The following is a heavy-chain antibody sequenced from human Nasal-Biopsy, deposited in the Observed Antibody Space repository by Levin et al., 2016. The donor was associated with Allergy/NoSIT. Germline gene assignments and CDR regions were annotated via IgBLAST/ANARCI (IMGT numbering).Heavy chain of an antibody. CDR2: IGGPGDTT. V-gene: IGHV3-23*01. CDR1: GFSFRSYA. J-gene: IGHJ6*03. CDR3: ATDSTSVSVSHDYLYMDV. Sequence: GGSLRLSCAASGFSFRSYAMSWVRQAPGKGLEWVAGIGGPGDTTSYADSVKGRFTISRDSWKNTLYLQMNSLRAEDTATYYCATDSTSVSVSHDYLYMDVWGKGTTVTVSS. D-gene: IGHD5-12*01.